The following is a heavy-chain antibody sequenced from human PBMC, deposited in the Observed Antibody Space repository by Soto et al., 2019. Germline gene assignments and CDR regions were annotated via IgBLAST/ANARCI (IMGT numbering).Heavy chain of an antibody. V-gene: IGHV3-23*01. CDR2: VTNGGTGT. Sequence: GGSLRLSCAASGFTFSTFAMNWVRQAPGKGLEWVAVVTNGGTGTDYADSVKGRFTISRDNSKNTLYLQMSNLRAEDTAVYYCAKDLRWACSTTSCNLFDYWGQGTLVTVSS. CDR3: AKDLRWACSTTSCNLFDY. CDR1: GFTFSTFA. J-gene: IGHJ4*02. D-gene: IGHD2-2*01.